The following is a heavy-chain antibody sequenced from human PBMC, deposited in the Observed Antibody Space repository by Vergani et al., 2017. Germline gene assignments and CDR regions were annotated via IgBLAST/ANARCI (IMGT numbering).Heavy chain of an antibody. CDR3: TTGWLGWNYFDY. J-gene: IGHJ4*02. Sequence: VQLVESGGGVVQPGRSLRLSCAASGFTFSNAWMSWVRQAPGKGLEWVGRIKSKTDGGTTDYAAPVKGRFTISRDDSKNTLYLQMNSLKTEDTAVYYCTTGWLGWNYFDYWGQGTLVTVSS. D-gene: IGHD6-19*01. V-gene: IGHV3-15*01. CDR1: GFTFSNAW. CDR2: IKSKTDGGTT.